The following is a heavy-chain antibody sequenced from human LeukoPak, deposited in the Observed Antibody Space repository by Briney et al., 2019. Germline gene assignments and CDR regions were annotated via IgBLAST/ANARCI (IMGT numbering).Heavy chain of an antibody. V-gene: IGHV1-18*01. CDR1: GYTFTSYP. CDR3: AKAFRRGSLLPANDY. Sequence: ASVKVSCKASGYTFTSYPISWVRQAPGQGLEWMGWITTYNGNTHYAQKLQGRVTMTTETSTSTAYMDLRGLRSDDTAVYYCAKAFRRGSLLPANDYWGQGTLVTVSS. CDR2: ITTYNGNT. J-gene: IGHJ4*02. D-gene: IGHD2-2*01.